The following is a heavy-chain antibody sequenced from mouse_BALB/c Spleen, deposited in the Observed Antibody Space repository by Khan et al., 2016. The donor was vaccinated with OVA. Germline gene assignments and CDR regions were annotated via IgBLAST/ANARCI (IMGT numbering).Heavy chain of an antibody. Sequence: QMQLEESGPGLVQPSQSLSITCTVSGFSLTNYGVHWVRQSPGKGLEWLGLIWSGGSTDYNVAFISRLSISKDNSKSQVFFKMNSLQANDTAIYYCARNYDYDEGLTYWGQGTLVTVSA. CDR3: ARNYDYDEGLTY. CDR1: GFSLTNYG. V-gene: IGHV2-2*02. CDR2: IWSGGST. D-gene: IGHD2-4*01. J-gene: IGHJ3*01.